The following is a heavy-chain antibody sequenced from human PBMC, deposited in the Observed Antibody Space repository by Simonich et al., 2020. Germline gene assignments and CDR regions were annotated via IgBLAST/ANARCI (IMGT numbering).Heavy chain of an antibody. J-gene: IGHJ6*02. Sequence: QVQLQESGPGLVKPSETLSLTCAVSGYSISSVYYWGRIRTPPGKGLDWMGSIYHRGRTYNNPSLKIRVTISVDTSKNQFSLKLSSVTAADTAVYYCARVGYSNYYYYGMDVWGQGTTVTVSS. CDR1: GYSISSVYY. CDR2: IYHRGRT. D-gene: IGHD6-13*01. CDR3: ARVGYSNYYYYGMDV. V-gene: IGHV4-38-2*01.